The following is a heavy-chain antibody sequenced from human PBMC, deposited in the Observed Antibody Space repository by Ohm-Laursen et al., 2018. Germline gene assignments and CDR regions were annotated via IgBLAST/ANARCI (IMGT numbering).Heavy chain of an antibody. Sequence: GTLSLTCAVSGVSINGYYWSWIRQPPGKGLEWIGHIYYNENTNYNPSLESRVTISVDTSKNQFSLKLNSVTAADTAVYYCARAVIGHIAWFDPWGQGTLVTVSS. J-gene: IGHJ5*02. CDR1: GVSINGYY. CDR2: IYYNENT. V-gene: IGHV4-59*01. CDR3: ARAVIGHIAWFDP. D-gene: IGHD2-21*01.